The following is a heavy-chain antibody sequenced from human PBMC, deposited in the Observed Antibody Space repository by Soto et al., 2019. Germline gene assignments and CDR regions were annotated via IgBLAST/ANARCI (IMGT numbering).Heavy chain of an antibody. CDR2: VKDDGREK. Sequence: EVQLVESGGGLVQPGGSLRLSCLASEFTFNTYWMNWARQAPGRGLGGVANVKDDGREKNYVDSVKGRFTISRDNAKNSLYLQMNSLRGEDTAVYFCATDWGTPGRGSAVGYYYHYGMDVWGQGTTVTVSS. D-gene: IGHD6-19*01. V-gene: IGHV3-7*05. CDR1: EFTFNTYW. J-gene: IGHJ6*02. CDR3: ATDWGTPGRGSAVGYYYHYGMDV.